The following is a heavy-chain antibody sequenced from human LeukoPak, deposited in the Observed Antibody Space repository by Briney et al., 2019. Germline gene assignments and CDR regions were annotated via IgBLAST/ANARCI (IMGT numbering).Heavy chain of an antibody. Sequence: ASVKVSCKASGYTFTSYAMHWVRQAPGQRLEWMGWINAGNGNTKYSQKFQGRVTITRDTSASTAYMELSSLRSEDTAVYYCARGGPQWELQGGSFDYWGQGTLVTVSS. CDR2: INAGNGNT. D-gene: IGHD1-26*01. CDR1: GYTFTSYA. CDR3: ARGGPQWELQGGSFDY. J-gene: IGHJ4*02. V-gene: IGHV1-3*01.